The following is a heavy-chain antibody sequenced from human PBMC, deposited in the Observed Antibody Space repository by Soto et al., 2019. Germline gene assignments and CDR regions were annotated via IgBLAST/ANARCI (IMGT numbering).Heavy chain of an antibody. Sequence: SVKVSCKASGFTFTGSVMQWVRQARGQRLEWIGWIVVGSGDTNYAQHFQERVSITRDMSTSTSYMELSSLRSEDTAVYYCAASPYYYDSGGYYYMLRWGQGTLVTVSS. CDR2: IVVGSGDT. CDR3: AASPYYYDSGGYYYMLR. CDR1: GFTFTGSV. J-gene: IGHJ4*02. D-gene: IGHD3-22*01. V-gene: IGHV1-58*02.